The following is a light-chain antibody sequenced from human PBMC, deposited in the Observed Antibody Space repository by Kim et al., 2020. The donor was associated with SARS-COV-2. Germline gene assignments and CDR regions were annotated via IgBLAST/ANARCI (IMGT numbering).Light chain of an antibody. CDR2: AAS. J-gene: IGKJ1*01. CDR3: QKCDSAPWT. V-gene: IGKV1-27*01. CDR1: QDISNY. Sequence: DIQMTQSPSSLSASVGDRVTITCRASQDISNYLAWFQLKPGKAPKLLIYAASALQPGVPSRFSVSGSGTDFTLTVTSLQPEHVATYYCQKCDSAPWTFGQGTKVDIK.